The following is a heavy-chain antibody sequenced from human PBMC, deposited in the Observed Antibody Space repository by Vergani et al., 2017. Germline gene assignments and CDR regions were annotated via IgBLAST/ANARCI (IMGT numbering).Heavy chain of an antibody. CDR3: ARGRVGGSLHY. CDR1: GFTFSNYA. CDR2: VSDDGSNK. J-gene: IGHJ4*02. Sequence: QVQLVESGGGVVQPGRSLRLSCAASGFTFSNYAMHWVRQAPGKGLEWVAVVSDDGSNKYYVDSVKGRFTISRDSSRNTLYLQMNSLRNEDTAVYYCARGRVGGSLHYWVQGTLVTVSS. V-gene: IGHV3-30-3*01. D-gene: IGHD1-26*01.